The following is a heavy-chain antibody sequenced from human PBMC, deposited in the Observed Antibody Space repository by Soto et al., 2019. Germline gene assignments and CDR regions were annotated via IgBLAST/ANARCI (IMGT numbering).Heavy chain of an antibody. J-gene: IGHJ6*02. Sequence: PGGSLRLSCVTSGFSFRNYAMHWVRQAPGKGLEWVALIWYDGSNKYYIDSVKGRFTISRDNSKNTVYLQMNSLRAEDTAVYYCARTPVDYDILTGPPSYGMDVWGQGTTVTVSS. D-gene: IGHD3-9*01. CDR2: IWYDGSNK. CDR1: GFSFRNYA. V-gene: IGHV3-33*01. CDR3: ARTPVDYDILTGPPSYGMDV.